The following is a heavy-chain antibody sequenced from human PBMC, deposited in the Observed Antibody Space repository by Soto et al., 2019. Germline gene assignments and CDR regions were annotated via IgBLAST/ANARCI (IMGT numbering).Heavy chain of an antibody. CDR2: ISGSGGST. Sequence: PGGSLRLSCAASGFTFSSYAMSWVRQAPGKGLEWVSAISGSGGSTYYADSVKGRFTISRDNSKNTLYLQMNSLRAEDTAVYYCAKSVPGIAVAGTWGLFDYWGQGTLVTVSS. CDR1: GFTFSSYA. CDR3: AKSVPGIAVAGTWGLFDY. D-gene: IGHD6-19*01. V-gene: IGHV3-23*01. J-gene: IGHJ4*02.